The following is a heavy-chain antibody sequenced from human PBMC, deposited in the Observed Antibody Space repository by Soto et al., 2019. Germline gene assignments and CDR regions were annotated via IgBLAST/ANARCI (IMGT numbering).Heavy chain of an antibody. J-gene: IGHJ5*02. D-gene: IGHD6-13*01. CDR3: GRDYIAAAGARWFDP. V-gene: IGHV4-59*01. CDR2: IYYSGST. Sequence: SETLSLTCTVSGGSISSYYWSWIRQPPGKGLEWIGYIYYSGSTNYNPSLKSRVTISVDTSKNQFSLKLSSVTAADTAVYYCGRDYIAAAGARWFDPWGQGTLVTVS. CDR1: GGSISSYY.